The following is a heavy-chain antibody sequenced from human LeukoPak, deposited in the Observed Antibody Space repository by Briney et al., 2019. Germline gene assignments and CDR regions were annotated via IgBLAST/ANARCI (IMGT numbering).Heavy chain of an antibody. V-gene: IGHV4-39*01. CDR1: VGSTSARSYY. Sequence: PSETLSLTCAVSVGSTSARSYYWGWIRQPPGKGLEWIGSIYYSGSTYYNPSLKSRVTISVDTSKNQFSLRLSSVTAADTAVYYCARVDYGDASFDYWGQGTLVTVSS. CDR2: IYYSGST. J-gene: IGHJ4*02. D-gene: IGHD4-17*01. CDR3: ARVDYGDASFDY.